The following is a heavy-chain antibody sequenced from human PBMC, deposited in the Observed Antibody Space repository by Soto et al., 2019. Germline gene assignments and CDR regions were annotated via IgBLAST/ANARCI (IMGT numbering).Heavy chain of an antibody. J-gene: IGHJ5*02. Sequence: PSETLSLTCTVSGGSISSYYWSWIRQPPGKGLEWIGYIYYSGSTNYNPSLKSRVTISVDTSKNQFSLKLSSVTAADTAVYYCARGLRIFRVANGYNWFDPWGQGTLVTVSS. CDR1: GGSISSYY. CDR2: IYYSGST. D-gene: IGHD3-3*01. V-gene: IGHV4-59*01. CDR3: ARGLRIFRVANGYNWFDP.